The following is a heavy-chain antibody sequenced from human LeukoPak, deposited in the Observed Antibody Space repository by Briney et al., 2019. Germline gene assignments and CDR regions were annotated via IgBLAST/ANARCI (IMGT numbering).Heavy chain of an antibody. D-gene: IGHD3-3*01. CDR3: ARWSAYYNPHYAFDI. J-gene: IGHJ3*02. V-gene: IGHV4-59*01. CDR2: IYDSGST. CDR1: GDSISSYY. Sequence: PSETLSLTCTVPGDSISSYYWSWIRQTPGKGLEWSGYIYDSGSTKYNPSLESRVTISVDTSKTQFSLKLCSVTAADTAVYYCARWSAYYNPHYAFDIWGQGPMVPVSS.